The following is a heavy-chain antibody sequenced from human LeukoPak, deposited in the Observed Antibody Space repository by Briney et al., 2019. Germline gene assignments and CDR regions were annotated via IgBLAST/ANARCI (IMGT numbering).Heavy chain of an antibody. CDR3: TSWGDTTAEYFQR. Sequence: PGRSLRLSCAASGFTFSSYGMHWVRQAPGKGLEWVAVIWYDGSNKYYADSVKGRFTISRDNSKNTLYLQMNSLRVEDTAVYYCTSWGDTTAEYFQRWGQGTLVTVSS. V-gene: IGHV3-33*01. J-gene: IGHJ1*01. D-gene: IGHD2-21*02. CDR2: IWYDGSNK. CDR1: GFTFSSYG.